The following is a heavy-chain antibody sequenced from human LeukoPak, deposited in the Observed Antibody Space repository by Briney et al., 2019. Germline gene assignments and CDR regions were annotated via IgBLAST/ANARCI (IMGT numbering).Heavy chain of an antibody. Sequence: PGGSLRLSCAASGFIFNTYSMNWVRQAPGKGLEWVSYISGSGEVIYHADSVKGRFTISRDNAKNSLYLQMNSLRAEDTAVYYCARDRVGGGYFDYWGQGTLVTVSS. CDR2: ISGSGEVI. CDR3: ARDRVGGGYFDY. CDR1: GFIFNTYS. V-gene: IGHV3-48*01. J-gene: IGHJ4*02. D-gene: IGHD1-26*01.